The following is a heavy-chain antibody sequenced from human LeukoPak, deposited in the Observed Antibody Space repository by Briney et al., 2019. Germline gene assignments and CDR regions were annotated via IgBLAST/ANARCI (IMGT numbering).Heavy chain of an antibody. CDR1: GGSISSGSYY. Sequence: SQTLSLTCTVSGGSISSGSYYWSWIRQPAGKGLEWIGRIYTSGSTNYNPSLKSRVTISVDTSKNQFSLKLSSVTAADTAVYYCARGDHGDNWFDPWGQGTLVTVSS. CDR3: ARGDHGDNWFDP. J-gene: IGHJ5*02. V-gene: IGHV4-61*02. CDR2: IYTSGST. D-gene: IGHD1-14*01.